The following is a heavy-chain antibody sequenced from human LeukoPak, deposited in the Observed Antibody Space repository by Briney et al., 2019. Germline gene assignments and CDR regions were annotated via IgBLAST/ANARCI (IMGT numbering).Heavy chain of an antibody. CDR3: ARDAGYGSGSPYFDY. Sequence: GRSLRLSCAASGFTFSSYAMHWVRQAPGKGLEWVAVISYDGSNKYYADSVKGRFTISRDNPKNTLYLQMNSLRAEDTAVYYCARDAGYGSGSPYFDYWGQGTLVTVSS. J-gene: IGHJ4*02. D-gene: IGHD3-10*01. CDR2: ISYDGSNK. V-gene: IGHV3-30*04. CDR1: GFTFSSYA.